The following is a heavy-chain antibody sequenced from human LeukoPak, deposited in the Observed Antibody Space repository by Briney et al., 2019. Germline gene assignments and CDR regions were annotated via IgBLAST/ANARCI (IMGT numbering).Heavy chain of an antibody. V-gene: IGHV3-74*01. CDR1: GFTFSSYW. J-gene: IGHJ4*02. D-gene: IGHD3-22*01. CDR2: INSDGSST. Sequence: PGGSLRLSCATSGFTFSSYWMHWVRHASGKGLVWVSRINSDGSSTSYADSVKGRFTISRDNAKNTLYLQMNSLRAEDTAVYYCARAPGYLDYWGQGTLVTVSS. CDR3: ARAPGYLDY.